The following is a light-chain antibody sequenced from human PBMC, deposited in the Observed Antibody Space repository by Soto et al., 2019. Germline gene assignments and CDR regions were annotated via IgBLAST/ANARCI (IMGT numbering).Light chain of an antibody. CDR2: GSS. CDR3: QQYNSWPLT. V-gene: IGKV3-20*01. CDR1: QSVSNNY. J-gene: IGKJ4*01. Sequence: EIVLTQSPGTLSLSPLERGSLSFMASQSVSNNYVAWYQKPPHPATRLIIGGSSNRAAGIPDRFSGSGSGTDFILTISRLEPEDFAVYYCQQYNSWPLTFGGGTKVDIK.